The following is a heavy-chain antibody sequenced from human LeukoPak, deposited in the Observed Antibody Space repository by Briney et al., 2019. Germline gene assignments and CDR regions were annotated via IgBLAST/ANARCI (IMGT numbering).Heavy chain of an antibody. CDR1: GFTFSDYD. J-gene: IGHJ6*03. V-gene: IGHV3-11*04. CDR2: LSSTGSTI. D-gene: IGHD6-13*01. CDR3: ARATIGAAGSSYYYYYMDV. Sequence: PGGSLRLSCAASGFTFSDYDMIWIRQAPGKGLEWVSYLSSTGSTIYYADSVKGRFTISRDNAKNSLYLQMNSLRVEDTAVFYCARATIGAAGSSYYYYYMDVWGKGTPVTVSS.